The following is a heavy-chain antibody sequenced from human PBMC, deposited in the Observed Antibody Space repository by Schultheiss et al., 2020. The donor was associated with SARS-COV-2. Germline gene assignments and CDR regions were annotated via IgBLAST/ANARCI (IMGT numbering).Heavy chain of an antibody. Sequence: SQTLSLTCAVYGGSFSSYYWSWIRQHPGKGLEWIGYIYYSGSTYYNPSLKSRVTISVDTSKNQFSLKLSSVTAADTAVYYCARGTTVTAVGYWGQGTLVTVSS. J-gene: IGHJ4*02. CDR2: IYYSGST. CDR3: ARGTTVTAVGY. CDR1: GGSFSSYY. D-gene: IGHD2-21*02. V-gene: IGHV4-31*11.